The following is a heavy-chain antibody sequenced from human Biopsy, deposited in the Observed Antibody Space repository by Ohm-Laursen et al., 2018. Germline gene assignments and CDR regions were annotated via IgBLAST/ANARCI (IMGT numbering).Heavy chain of an antibody. CDR1: GFTFSNYW. CDR2: IKQDVSER. D-gene: IGHD1-14*01. CDR3: ARSHWESNHDSDY. V-gene: IGHV3-7*03. Sequence: GSLRLSCSASGFTFSNYWMSWVRQAPGKGLEWVANIKQDVSERFYVDSVKGQFTNSRDNAENSLYLQMNSLRAEDTAIYYCARSHWESNHDSDYWGQGALVTVSS. J-gene: IGHJ4*02.